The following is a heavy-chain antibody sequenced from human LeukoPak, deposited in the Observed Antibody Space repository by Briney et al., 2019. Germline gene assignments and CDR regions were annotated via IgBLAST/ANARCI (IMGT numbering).Heavy chain of an antibody. CDR3: ARLRFLEWLFPWFDP. Sequence: SETLSLTCTVSGGSISSQYWSWIRQTPGRGLEWIGYISYSGNTKYNPSLKSRVTISVDTSKNQFSLKLNSMTAADTSVYYCARLRFLEWLFPWFDPWGQGTLVTVSS. V-gene: IGHV4-59*08. J-gene: IGHJ5*02. D-gene: IGHD3-3*01. CDR2: ISYSGNT. CDR1: GGSISSQY.